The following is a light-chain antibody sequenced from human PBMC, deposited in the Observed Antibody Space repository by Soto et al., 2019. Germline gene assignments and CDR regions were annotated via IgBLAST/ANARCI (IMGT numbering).Light chain of an antibody. CDR1: QSVSSNY. Sequence: EIVLTQSPGTLSLSPGERATLSCRASQSVSSNYLAWYQQKRGQAPRLLIYGASSRATGIPDRFSGSGSGTDFTLTISSLEPEDFAVYYCHHRGNGITFGQGTRLEIK. CDR3: HHRGNGIT. V-gene: IGKV3D-20*02. CDR2: GAS. J-gene: IGKJ5*01.